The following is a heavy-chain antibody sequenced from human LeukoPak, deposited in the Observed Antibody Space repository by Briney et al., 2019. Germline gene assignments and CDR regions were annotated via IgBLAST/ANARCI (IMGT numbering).Heavy chain of an antibody. CDR3: ARDSGSYYSHDAFEI. J-gene: IGHJ3*02. Sequence: PSETLSLTCTVSGGSISSYYWSWIRQPPGKGLEWIGYIYYSGSTNYNPSLKSRVTISVDTSKNQFSLKLSSVTAADTAVYYCARDSGSYYSHDAFEIWGQGTMVTVSS. V-gene: IGHV4-59*01. D-gene: IGHD1-26*01. CDR2: IYYSGST. CDR1: GGSISSYY.